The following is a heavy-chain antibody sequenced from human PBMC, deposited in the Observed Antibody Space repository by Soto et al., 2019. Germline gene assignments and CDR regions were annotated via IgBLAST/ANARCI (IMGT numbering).Heavy chain of an antibody. CDR3: VREPGWYNWNLRYQVCFDP. CDR1: GYTFTSYA. Sequence: QVQLVQSGAEVKKPGASVKVSCKASGYTFTSYAMHWVRQAPGQRLEWMGWINAGNGNTKYSQKFQGRVTITRDTSARTAYMELSSLRSDDTAVYYCVREPGWYNWNLRYQVCFDPWGQGPLVTVSA. J-gene: IGHJ5*02. CDR2: INAGNGNT. V-gene: IGHV1-3*01. D-gene: IGHD1-7*01.